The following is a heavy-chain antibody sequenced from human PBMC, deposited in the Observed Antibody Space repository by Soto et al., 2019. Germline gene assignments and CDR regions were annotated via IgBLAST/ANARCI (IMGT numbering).Heavy chain of an antibody. V-gene: IGHV3-23*01. J-gene: IGHJ5*02. CDR3: VRSSAITGTYRNWFDP. CDR2: ISGSGGST. CDR1: GFTFSSYA. D-gene: IGHD1-26*01. Sequence: GGSLRLSCAASGFTFSSYAMSWVRQAPGKGLEWVSAISGSGGSTYYADSVKGRFTISRDNAKNSLYLQMNSLRDEDTAVYYCVRSSAITGTYRNWFDPWGQGTLVTVSS.